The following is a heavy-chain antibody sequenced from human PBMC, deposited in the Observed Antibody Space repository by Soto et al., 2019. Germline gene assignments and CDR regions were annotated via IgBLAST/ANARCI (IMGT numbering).Heavy chain of an antibody. CDR1: GGSISTYY. V-gene: IGHV4-59*01. Sequence: SETLSLTCTVSGGSISTYYWSWIRQPPGKGLEYIGYIYYSGSTYYNPSLKSRVTISVATSKNQFSLKLSSVTAVDTAMYYCARGGRSFWSGYYDSWGQGSLVTVSS. CDR2: IYYSGST. J-gene: IGHJ5*01. CDR3: ARGGRSFWSGYYDS. D-gene: IGHD3-3*01.